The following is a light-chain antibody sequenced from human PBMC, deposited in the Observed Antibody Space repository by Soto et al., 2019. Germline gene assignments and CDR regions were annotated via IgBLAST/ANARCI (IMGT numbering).Light chain of an antibody. CDR1: QSVSSY. CDR3: QQRSNWPPWT. Sequence: EIVFTQSPATLSLSPGERATLSCRASQSVSSYLAWYQQKPGQAPRLLIYDASNRSTGIPARFSCSGSGTDFTLTISSLEPEDFAVYYCQQRSNWPPWTFGQGTKVEIK. V-gene: IGKV3-11*01. J-gene: IGKJ1*01. CDR2: DAS.